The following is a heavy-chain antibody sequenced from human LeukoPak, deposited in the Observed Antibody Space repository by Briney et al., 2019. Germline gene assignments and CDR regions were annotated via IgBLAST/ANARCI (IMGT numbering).Heavy chain of an antibody. CDR3: ARGGDYGDHTAWFDP. J-gene: IGHJ5*02. D-gene: IGHD4-17*01. CDR2: IFYSGST. Sequence: SETLSLTCTVSGGSISSGDYYWSWIRQHPGRGREWIGYIFYSGSTYYNPSLKSRVTISVDTSKNQFSLKLSSVTAADTAVYYCARGGDYGDHTAWFDPWGQGTLVTVSS. V-gene: IGHV4-31*03. CDR1: GGSISSGDYY.